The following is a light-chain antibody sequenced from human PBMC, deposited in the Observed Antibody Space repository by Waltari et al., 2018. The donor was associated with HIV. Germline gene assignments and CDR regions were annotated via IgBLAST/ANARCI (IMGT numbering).Light chain of an antibody. CDR3: QQYKNWPPLS. CDR2: DAS. Sequence: EIVLTQSPATLAVSPGEVATLSCRASQSISVYLAWYQQKPGQIPRLLIYDASTRAPGIPPRFSGSGSGTDFTLNISSLQSEDFAIYYCQQYKNWPPLSFGGGTKVEIK. V-gene: IGKV3-15*01. J-gene: IGKJ4*01. CDR1: QSISVY.